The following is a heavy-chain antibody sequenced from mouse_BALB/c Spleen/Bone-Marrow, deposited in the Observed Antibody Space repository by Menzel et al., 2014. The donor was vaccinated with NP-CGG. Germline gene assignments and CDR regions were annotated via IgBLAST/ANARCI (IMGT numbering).Heavy chain of an antibody. Sequence: DVQLVESGGGLVQPGGSLKLSCAASGFDFSRYWMSWVRQAPGKGLEWIGEINPDSRTINYSPSLKDKFIISRDNAKNTLCLRLNKVRSGGTALYYCARPDYYGYLNYWGQGTTLTVSS. CDR1: GFDFSRYW. CDR3: ARPDYYGYLNY. CDR2: INPDSRTI. V-gene: IGHV4-1*02. D-gene: IGHD1-1*01. J-gene: IGHJ2*01.